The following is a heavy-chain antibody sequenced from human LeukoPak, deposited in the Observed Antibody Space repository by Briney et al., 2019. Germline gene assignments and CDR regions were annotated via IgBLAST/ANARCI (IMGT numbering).Heavy chain of an antibody. J-gene: IGHJ4*02. V-gene: IGHV3-13*04. D-gene: IGHD2-8*01. CDR1: GFTFSSYD. Sequence: GGSLRLSCAASGFTFSSYDMHWVRQATGKGLEWVSAIGTAGDTYYPGSVKGRFTISRDNAKNTLYLQMNSLRAEDTAVYYCARDNGENYHTAFDYWGQGTLVTVSS. CDR2: IGTAGDT. CDR3: ARDNGENYHTAFDY.